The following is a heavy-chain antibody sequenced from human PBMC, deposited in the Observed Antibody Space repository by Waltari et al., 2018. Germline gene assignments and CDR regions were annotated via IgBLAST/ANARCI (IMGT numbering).Heavy chain of an antibody. CDR3: ARELMGMTTVTTNFDY. CDR1: GDTFTGYY. D-gene: IGHD4-17*01. V-gene: IGHV1-2*06. J-gene: IGHJ4*02. Sequence: QVQLVQSGAEVKKPGASVKVSCKASGDTFTGYYMHWVRQAAGQGLEWMGRINPNSGGTNYAQKFQGRVTMTRDTSISTAYMELSRLRSDDTAVYYCARELMGMTTVTTNFDYWGQGTLVTVSS. CDR2: INPNSGGT.